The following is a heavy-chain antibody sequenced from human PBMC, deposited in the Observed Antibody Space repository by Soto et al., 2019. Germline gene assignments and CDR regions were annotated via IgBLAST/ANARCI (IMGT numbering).Heavy chain of an antibody. Sequence: GSLRLSCAASGFTLSSYSMNWVRQAPGKGLEWIATVHYSGSTYYTPSLKNRVTISADTSNNQFSLRLNSVTAADTAVYYCARQHYYDSSGYYTWNWGQGTLVTVSS. V-gene: IGHV4-39*01. CDR1: GFTLSSYSMN. CDR3: ARQHYYDSSGYYTWN. D-gene: IGHD3-22*01. CDR2: VHYSGST. J-gene: IGHJ4*02.